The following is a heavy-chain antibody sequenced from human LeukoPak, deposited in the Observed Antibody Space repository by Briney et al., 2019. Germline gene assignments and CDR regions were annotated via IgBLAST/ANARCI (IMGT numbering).Heavy chain of an antibody. J-gene: IGHJ4*02. D-gene: IGHD3-10*01. CDR1: GGSFSGYY. CDR2: INHSGST. CDR3: ARGFRGAMVRGALNY. Sequence: SETLSLTCAVYGGSFSGYYWSWIRQPPGKGLEWIGEINHSGSTNYNPSLKSRVTISVDTSKNQFPLKLSSVTAADTAVYYCARGFRGAMVRGALNYWGQGTLVTVSS. V-gene: IGHV4-34*01.